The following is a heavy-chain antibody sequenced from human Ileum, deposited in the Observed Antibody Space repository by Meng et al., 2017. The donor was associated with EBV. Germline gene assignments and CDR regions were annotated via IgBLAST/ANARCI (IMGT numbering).Heavy chain of an antibody. Sequence: DSGHGPVRPLGPTSHHSRFPPGTLRASLCWSWVLRPPGKGLGWIGEMYQSGSTKYNPSLKSRVTMSVDKPKDQFSLSLSSVTAADTAVYYCARVGQWLPIDYWGQGTLVTVSS. CDR3: ARVGQWLPIDY. J-gene: IGHJ4*02. V-gene: IGHV4-4*03. CDR2: MYQSGST. D-gene: IGHD6-19*01. CDR1: PGTLRASLC.